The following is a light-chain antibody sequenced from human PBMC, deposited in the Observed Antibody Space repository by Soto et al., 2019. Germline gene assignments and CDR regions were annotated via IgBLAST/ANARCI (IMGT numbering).Light chain of an antibody. J-gene: IGKJ1*01. CDR3: QQYDSSPRT. CDR1: QSVSSSY. CDR2: GAS. V-gene: IGKV3-20*01. Sequence: EIVLTQSPGTLSLSPGERATLSCRASQSVSSSYLALYKQKPGQAPRLLIYGASSRATGIPDRFSGSGSGTDFTLTISRLEPEDYAVYYCQQYDSSPRTFGQGTKVEI.